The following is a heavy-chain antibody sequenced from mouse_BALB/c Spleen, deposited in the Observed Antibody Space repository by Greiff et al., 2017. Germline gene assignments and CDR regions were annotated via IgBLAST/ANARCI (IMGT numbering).Heavy chain of an antibody. CDR2: ILPGSGST. J-gene: IGHJ2*01. V-gene: IGHV1-9*01. Sequence: QVQLQQSGAELMKPGASVKISCKATGYTFSSYWIEWVKQRPGHGLEWIGEILPGSGSTNYNEKFKGKATFTADTSSNTAYMQLSSLTSEDSAVYYCAKGDYDDYFDYWGQGTTLTVSS. D-gene: IGHD2-4*01. CDR3: AKGDYDDYFDY. CDR1: GYTFSSYW.